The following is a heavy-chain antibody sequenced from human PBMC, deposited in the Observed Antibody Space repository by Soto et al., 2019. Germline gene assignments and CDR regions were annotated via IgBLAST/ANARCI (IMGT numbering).Heavy chain of an antibody. CDR1: GYTFTSYS. V-gene: IGHV1-46*01. D-gene: IGHD2-15*01. Sequence: RASVKVSCKASGYTFTSYSMHWVRQAPGQGLEWMGIINPSSGRTSYAQNFQGRVTMTSDTSTSIVYMEMSSLKSEDTAVYYCARDHNFGFILYAMDVWGQGTTVTVPS. J-gene: IGHJ6*02. CDR3: ARDHNFGFILYAMDV. CDR2: INPSSGRT.